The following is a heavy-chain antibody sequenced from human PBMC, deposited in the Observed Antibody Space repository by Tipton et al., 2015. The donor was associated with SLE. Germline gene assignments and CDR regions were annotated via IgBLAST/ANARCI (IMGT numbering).Heavy chain of an antibody. Sequence: QLVQSGAEVKKPGASVKVSCKASGYTFSSYAISWVRQAPGQGLEWMGGIIPIFGTANYAQKFQGRVTITTGESTSTAYMELSSLRSEDTAVYYCARGPRVSSSPGYFDYWGQGTLVTVSS. V-gene: IGHV1-69*05. CDR1: GYTFSSYA. CDR2: IIPIFGTA. D-gene: IGHD6-6*01. J-gene: IGHJ4*02. CDR3: ARGPRVSSSPGYFDY.